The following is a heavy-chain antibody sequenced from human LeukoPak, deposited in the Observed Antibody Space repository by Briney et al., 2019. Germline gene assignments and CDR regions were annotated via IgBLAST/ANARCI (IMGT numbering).Heavy chain of an antibody. CDR1: GFTFNSYT. CDR2: IRSNSRGI. D-gene: IGHD3-16*01. J-gene: IGHJ4*02. Sequence: GGSLRLSCAASGFTFNSYTMNWVRQAPGKGLESVSSIRSNSRGINYADSVKGRFTISRDNSKNTLYLQMNSLRAEDTAVYYCARGQTYTFTDYWGQGTLVTVSS. CDR3: ARGQTYTFTDY. V-gene: IGHV3-48*01.